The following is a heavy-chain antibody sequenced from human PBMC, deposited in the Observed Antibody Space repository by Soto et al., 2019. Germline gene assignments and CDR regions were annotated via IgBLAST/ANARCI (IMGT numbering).Heavy chain of an antibody. CDR3: ARDRKWDGMDV. J-gene: IGHJ6*02. CDR1: DGSFSSDSFI. V-gene: IGHV4-31*03. Sequence: SATLSHTSSASDGSFSSDSFIWSWVRQFPGKGLEWIVYIYYSVTTYYNPSLRSRVIMSVDTSKNQFSLKLSSVTAADTAVYYCARDRKWDGMDVWGQGTTVTVSS. CDR2: IYYSVTT. D-gene: IGHD1-26*01.